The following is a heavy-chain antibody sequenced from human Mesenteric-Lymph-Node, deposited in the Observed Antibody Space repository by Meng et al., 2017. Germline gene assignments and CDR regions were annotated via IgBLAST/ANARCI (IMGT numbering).Heavy chain of an antibody. CDR3: ARDHIVVVVAVTNTTYYYYYYGMDV. Sequence: GESLKISCAASGFTFSTYSINWVRQAPGKGLEWVSSISCSSSYIYSADSVKGRFTISRDNAKNSLYLQMNSLRAEDTAVYYCARDHIVVVVAVTNTTYYYYYYGMDVWGQGTTVTVSS. V-gene: IGHV3-21*01. CDR1: GFTFSTYS. CDR2: ISCSSSYI. D-gene: IGHD2-15*01. J-gene: IGHJ6*02.